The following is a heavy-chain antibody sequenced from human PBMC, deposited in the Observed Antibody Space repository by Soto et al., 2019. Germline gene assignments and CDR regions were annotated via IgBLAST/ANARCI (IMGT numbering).Heavy chain of an antibody. CDR3: ASGWPAALNYYYYGMDV. D-gene: IGHD2-2*01. V-gene: IGHV3-21*01. CDR1: GFTFSSYS. CDR2: ISSSSSYI. J-gene: IGHJ6*02. Sequence: GGSLRLSCAASGFTFSSYSMNWVRQAPGKGLEWVSSISSSSSYIYYADSVKGRFTISRDNAKNSLYLQMNSLRAEDTAVYYCASGWPAALNYYYYGMDVWGQGTTVTVSS.